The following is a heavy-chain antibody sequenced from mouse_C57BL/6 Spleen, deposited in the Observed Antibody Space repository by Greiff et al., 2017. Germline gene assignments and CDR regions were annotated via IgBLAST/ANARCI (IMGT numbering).Heavy chain of an antibody. D-gene: IGHD1-1*01. V-gene: IGHV1-81*01. CDR1: GYTFTSYG. Sequence: VKLQQSGAELARPGASVQLSCKASGYTFTSYGISWVKQRTGQGLEWIGEIYPRSGNTYYNEKFKGKATLTADKSSSTAYMELRSLTSEDAAVYFCAIDYGSSHWYFDVWGTGTTVTVSS. CDR3: AIDYGSSHWYFDV. CDR2: IYPRSGNT. J-gene: IGHJ1*03.